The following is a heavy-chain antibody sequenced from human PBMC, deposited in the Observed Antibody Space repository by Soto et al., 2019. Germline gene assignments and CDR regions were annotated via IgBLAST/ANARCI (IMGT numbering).Heavy chain of an antibody. Sequence: QVQLQQWGAGLLKPSETLSLTCAVYGGSFSGYYWSWIRQPPGKGLEWIGEINHSGSTNYNPSLKSRVTISVDTSKNQCSLQLSSVTAADTAVYYCARSIPYYDFWSGYRGGNWFDPWGQGTLVTVSS. CDR2: INHSGST. CDR3: ARSIPYYDFWSGYRGGNWFDP. D-gene: IGHD3-3*01. CDR1: GGSFSGYY. J-gene: IGHJ5*02. V-gene: IGHV4-34*01.